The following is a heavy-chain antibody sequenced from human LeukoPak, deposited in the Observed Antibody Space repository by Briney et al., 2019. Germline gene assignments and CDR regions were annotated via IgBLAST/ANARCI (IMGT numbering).Heavy chain of an antibody. CDR3: AREDVVPAAMTYYYYYYMDV. CDR2: IYYSGST. CDR1: GGSISSYY. D-gene: IGHD2-2*01. J-gene: IGHJ6*03. Sequence: SETLSLTCTVSGGSISSYYWSWIRQPPGKGLEWIGYIYYSGSTNYNPSLKSRVTISVDTSKNQFSLKLSSVTAADTAVYYCAREDVVPAAMTYYYYYYMDVWGKGTTVTVSS. V-gene: IGHV4-59*12.